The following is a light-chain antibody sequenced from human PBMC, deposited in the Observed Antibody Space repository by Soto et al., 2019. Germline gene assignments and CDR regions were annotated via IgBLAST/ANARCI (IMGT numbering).Light chain of an antibody. V-gene: IGLV2-14*01. CDR2: EVS. CDR1: SSDVGGYNY. Sequence: QSVLTQPASVSGSPGQSITISCTGTSSDVGGYNYVSWYQQHPGKAPKLMIYEVSTRPSGISNRFSGSKSGNTASLTIPGLQAEDEADYYCSSYTSSTTNYVFGIGTKLTVL. CDR3: SSYTSSTTNYV. J-gene: IGLJ1*01.